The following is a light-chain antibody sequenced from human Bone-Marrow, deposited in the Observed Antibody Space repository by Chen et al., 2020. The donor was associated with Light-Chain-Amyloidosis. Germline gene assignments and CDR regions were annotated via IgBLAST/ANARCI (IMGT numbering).Light chain of an antibody. Sequence: SYELTQPPSVSVSPGQMARITCSGDDLPTKYAYWYQQKPGQAPVLVIHRDTERPSGISERFSGSSSGTTATLTISGVQEEDEADYHCQSADSSGTYEVIFGGGTKLTVL. CDR3: QSADSSGTYEVI. CDR2: RDT. CDR1: DLPTKY. V-gene: IGLV3-25*03. J-gene: IGLJ2*01.